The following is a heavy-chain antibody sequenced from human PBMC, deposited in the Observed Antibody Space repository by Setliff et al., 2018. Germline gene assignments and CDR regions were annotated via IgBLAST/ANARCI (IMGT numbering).Heavy chain of an antibody. CDR3: ARGRGGNPNWYFDL. D-gene: IGHD2-15*01. CDR1: GYTFSSYD. Sequence: ASVKVSCKASGYTFSSYDINWVRQASGQGLEWMGWMNPNSGNTGYAQKFQGRVTMPRNTSISTAYMELSSLRSQDTAVYYCARGRGGNPNWYFDLWGRGALVTVSS. J-gene: IGHJ2*01. CDR2: MNPNSGNT. V-gene: IGHV1-8*01.